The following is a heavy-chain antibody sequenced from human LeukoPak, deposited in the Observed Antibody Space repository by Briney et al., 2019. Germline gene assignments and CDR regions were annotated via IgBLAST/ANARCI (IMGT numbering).Heavy chain of an antibody. CDR3: AKDPNGDYIGAFDV. Sequence: GASVKVSCKASGGTFSSYAISWVRQAPGQGLEWMGRIIPILGIANYAQKFQGRVTITADKSTSTAYMELSSLRVEDTAVYYCAKDPNGDYIGAFDVWGQGTMVTVSS. D-gene: IGHD4-17*01. V-gene: IGHV1-69*04. CDR2: IIPILGIA. CDR1: GGTFSSYA. J-gene: IGHJ3*01.